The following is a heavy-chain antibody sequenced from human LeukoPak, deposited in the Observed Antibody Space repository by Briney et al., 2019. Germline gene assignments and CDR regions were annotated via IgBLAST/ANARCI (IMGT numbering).Heavy chain of an antibody. CDR1: GGTFSSYA. CDR3: ARAKADFDY. Sequence: ASVKVSCKASGGTFSSYAISWVRQAPGQGLEWMGIINPSGGSTSYAQKFQGRVTMTRDTSTSTVYMELSSLRSEDTAVYYCARAKADFDYWGQGTLVTVSS. V-gene: IGHV1-46*01. CDR2: INPSGGST. J-gene: IGHJ4*02.